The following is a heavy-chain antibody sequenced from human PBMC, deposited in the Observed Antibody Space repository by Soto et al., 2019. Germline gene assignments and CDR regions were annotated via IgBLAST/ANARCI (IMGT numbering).Heavy chain of an antibody. D-gene: IGHD6-19*01. CDR3: ATIAVDPYEY. J-gene: IGHJ4*02. V-gene: IGHV3-9*01. CDR2: ISWNSGSI. Sequence: EVQLVESGGGLVQPGRSLRLSCAASGFTFDDYGMHWVRQAPGKGLEWVSSISWNSGSIGYADSVKGRFTISRENDKNSLYLQMNSLRAEDTAFYYCATIAVDPYEYWGQGTLVTVSS. CDR1: GFTFDDYG.